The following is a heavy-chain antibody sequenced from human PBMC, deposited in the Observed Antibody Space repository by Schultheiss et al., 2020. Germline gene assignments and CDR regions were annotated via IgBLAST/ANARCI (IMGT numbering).Heavy chain of an antibody. D-gene: IGHD4-17*01. V-gene: IGHV1-58*01. Sequence: SVKVSCKASGFTFTSSDVQWVRQARGQRLEWIGWIVVGSGNTNYAQKFQERVTITRDMSTSTAYMELSSLRSEDTAVYYCAAEKGNGDYTPAYGMDVWGQGTTGTVSS. CDR1: GFTFTSSD. J-gene: IGHJ6*02. CDR2: IVVGSGNT. CDR3: AAEKGNGDYTPAYGMDV.